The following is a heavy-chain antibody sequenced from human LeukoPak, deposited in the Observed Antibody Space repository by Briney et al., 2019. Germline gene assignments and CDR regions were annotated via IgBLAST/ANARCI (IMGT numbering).Heavy chain of an antibody. CDR1: GGSISSGGYY. CDR2: IYHSGST. D-gene: IGHD3-3*01. Sequence: SETLSLTCTVSGGSISSGGYYWSWIRQPPGKGLEWIGYIYHSGSTYYNPSLKSRVTMSVDTSKNQFSLKLSSVTAADTAVYYCARVCCPLDFWSGYSTYYFDYWGQGTLVTVSS. V-gene: IGHV4-30-2*01. CDR3: ARVCCPLDFWSGYSTYYFDY. J-gene: IGHJ4*02.